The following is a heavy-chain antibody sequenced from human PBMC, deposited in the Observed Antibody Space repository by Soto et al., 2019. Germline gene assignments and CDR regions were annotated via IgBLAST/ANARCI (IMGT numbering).Heavy chain of an antibody. D-gene: IGHD2-2*01. V-gene: IGHV4-30-2*01. Sequence: TLCLTCAVSGGSISSGGYSWSWIRQPPGKGLEWIGYIYHSGSTYYNPSLKSRVTISVDRSKNQFSLKLSSVTAADTAVYYCARVPDRWGQGTLVTAPQ. J-gene: IGHJ5*02. CDR3: ARVPDR. CDR2: IYHSGST. CDR1: GGSISSGGYS.